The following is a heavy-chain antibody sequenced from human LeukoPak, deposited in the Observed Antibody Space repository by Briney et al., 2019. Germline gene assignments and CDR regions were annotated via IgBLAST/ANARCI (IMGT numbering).Heavy chain of an antibody. J-gene: IGHJ4*02. CDR3: VRSFRIPYCSGNSCYPTDFDF. V-gene: IGHV3-74*01. D-gene: IGHD2-15*01. CDR2: VNGNWRST. CDR1: GFSVSSYW. Sequence: PGGSLRLSCATSGFSVSSYWLHWVRQSPPKGLAWVSRVNGNWRSTSYADSVKGRFTISRDNAKNTLYLHMTSLRVEDSAVYYCVRSFRIPYCSGNSCYPTDFDFWGQGTLVTVSS.